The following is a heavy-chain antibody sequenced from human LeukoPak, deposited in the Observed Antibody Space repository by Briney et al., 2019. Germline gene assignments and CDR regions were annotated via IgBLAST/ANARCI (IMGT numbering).Heavy chain of an antibody. D-gene: IGHD1-26*01. J-gene: IGHJ6*02. Sequence: XFXXXXXHXXRQAPGKGLEWVAVISYDGSNKYYADSVKGRFTISRDNSKNTLYLQMNSLRAEDTAVYYCAKDKGGSYYYYGMDVWGQGTTVTVSS. CDR2: ISYDGSNK. V-gene: IGHV3-30*18. CDR3: AKDKGGSYYYYGMDV. CDR1: XFXXXX.